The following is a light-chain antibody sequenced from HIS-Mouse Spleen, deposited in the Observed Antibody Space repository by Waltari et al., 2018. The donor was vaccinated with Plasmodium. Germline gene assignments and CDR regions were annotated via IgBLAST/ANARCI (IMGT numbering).Light chain of an antibody. CDR3: QQRSNWPSLT. Sequence: EIVLTQSPATLSLSPGERATLSCRASQSVSSYLAWYQQKPGQAHRLLFYAASNRATGSPARFSGSGSGTDFTLTISSLEPEDFAVYYCQQRSNWPSLTFGGGTKVEIK. CDR2: AAS. J-gene: IGKJ4*01. CDR1: QSVSSY. V-gene: IGKV3-11*01.